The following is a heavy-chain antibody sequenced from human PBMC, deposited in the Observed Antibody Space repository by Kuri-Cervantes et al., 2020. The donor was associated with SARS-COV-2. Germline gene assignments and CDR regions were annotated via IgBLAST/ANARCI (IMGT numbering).Heavy chain of an antibody. Sequence: LSLTCEASGFIFSDYAIDWVRQAPGKGLEGVAIISYDGRNTKFADSVKGRFTISRDNSKNMLYLEVNSLRAEDTAVYYCARNHSMDVWGTGTAVTVSS. CDR2: ISYDGRNT. V-gene: IGHV3-30*04. CDR1: GFIFSDYA. J-gene: IGHJ6*03. CDR3: ARNHSMDV.